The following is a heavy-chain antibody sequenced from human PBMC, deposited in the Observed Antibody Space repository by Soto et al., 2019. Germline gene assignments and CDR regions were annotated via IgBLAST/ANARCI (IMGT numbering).Heavy chain of an antibody. D-gene: IGHD6-19*01. V-gene: IGHV1-18*01. CDR3: ARRPGIAVAGTDYFDY. J-gene: IGHJ4*02. CDR1: GYTFTSYG. Sequence: ASVKVSCKASGYTFTSYGISWVRQAPGQGLEWMGWISAYNGNTNYAQKLQGRVTMTTDTSTSTAYMELRSLRSDDTAVYYCARRPGIAVAGTDYFDYWGQGTLVTVSS. CDR2: ISAYNGNT.